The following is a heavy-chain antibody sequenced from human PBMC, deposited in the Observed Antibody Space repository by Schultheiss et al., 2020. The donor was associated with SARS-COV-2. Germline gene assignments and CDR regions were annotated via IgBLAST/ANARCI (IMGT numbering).Heavy chain of an antibody. CDR2: ISSSSSYI. CDR1: GFTFSSYS. V-gene: IGHV3-21*01. J-gene: IGHJ6*02. Sequence: GESLKISCAASGFTFSSYSMNWVRQAPGKGLEWVSSISSSSSYIYYADSVKGRFTISRDNSNNTLSLQMIRLRAEDTGVYYCARSGSDYGMDVWGQGTTVTVSS. CDR3: ARSGSDYGMDV. D-gene: IGHD3-3*01.